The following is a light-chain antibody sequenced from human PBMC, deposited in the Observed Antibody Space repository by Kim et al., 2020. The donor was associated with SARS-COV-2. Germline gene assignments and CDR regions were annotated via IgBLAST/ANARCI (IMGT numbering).Light chain of an antibody. Sequence: QLVLTQSPSASASLGASVKLTCTLRSGHSSYAIAWHQQQPEKGPRYLMKLNSDGSHSKGDGIPDRFSGSSSGAERYLTISSLQSEDEADYYCQTWGTGLRVFGGGTQLTV. V-gene: IGLV4-69*01. CDR1: SGHSSYA. CDR3: QTWGTGLRV. CDR2: LNSDGSH. J-gene: IGLJ2*01.